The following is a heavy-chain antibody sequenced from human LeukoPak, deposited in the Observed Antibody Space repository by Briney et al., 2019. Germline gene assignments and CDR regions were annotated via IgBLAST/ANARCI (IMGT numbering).Heavy chain of an antibody. CDR2: IYSTGST. D-gene: IGHD6-13*01. J-gene: IGHJ4*02. V-gene: IGHV4-4*07. Sequence: SETLSLTCTVSGGSISHYYWSWIRQPAGKGLEWIGRIYSTGSTNYSPSLKSRVTMSVDKSKNQFSLNLSSVTAADTAVYYCARGIADPYSFDSWGQGTLVTVSS. CDR1: GGSISHYY. CDR3: ARGIADPYSFDS.